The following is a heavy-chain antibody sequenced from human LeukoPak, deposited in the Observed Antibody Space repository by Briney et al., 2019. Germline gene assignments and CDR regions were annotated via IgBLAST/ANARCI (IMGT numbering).Heavy chain of an antibody. V-gene: IGHV3-23*01. D-gene: IGHD3-10*01. CDR3: ADFGSGSYCFDY. CDR2: ISGSGTTT. Sequence: GGSLRLSCAASGFTFSTYAMSWVRQAPGTGLEWVSAISGSGTTTYYADSVKGRFTISRDNSKNTLYLQMDSLRAEDTAIYYCADFGSGSYCFDYWGQGTLVTVSS. CDR1: GFTFSTYA. J-gene: IGHJ4*02.